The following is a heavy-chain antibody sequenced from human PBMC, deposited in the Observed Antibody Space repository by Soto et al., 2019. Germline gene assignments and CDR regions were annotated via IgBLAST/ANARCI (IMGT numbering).Heavy chain of an antibody. Sequence: QVQLQESGPGLVKPSQTLSLTCTVSGGSISSGGYYWSWIRQHPGKGLEWIGYIYYSGSTYYNPSLKSRVTISVDTSKNQFSLKLSSVTAAVTAVYYCARERGSTTNWFDPWGQGTLVTVSS. CDR2: IYYSGST. V-gene: IGHV4-31*03. D-gene: IGHD1-1*01. CDR1: GGSISSGGYY. CDR3: ARERGSTTNWFDP. J-gene: IGHJ5*02.